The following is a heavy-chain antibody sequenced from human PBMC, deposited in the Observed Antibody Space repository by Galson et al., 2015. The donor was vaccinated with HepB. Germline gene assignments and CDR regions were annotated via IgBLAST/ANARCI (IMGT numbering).Heavy chain of an antibody. J-gene: IGHJ4*02. CDR2: ISGSGGGT. D-gene: IGHD4-17*01. CDR3: AKDHGDDGDYGGDYFDY. V-gene: IGHV3-23*01. CDR1: GFTFNSYA. Sequence: SLRLSCAASGFTFNSYAMSWVRQAPGKGLEWVSGISGSGGGTYDADSAKGRFTISRDNSKNTLYLQMNSLRAEDTAVYYCAKDHGDDGDYGGDYFDYWGQGTLVTVSS.